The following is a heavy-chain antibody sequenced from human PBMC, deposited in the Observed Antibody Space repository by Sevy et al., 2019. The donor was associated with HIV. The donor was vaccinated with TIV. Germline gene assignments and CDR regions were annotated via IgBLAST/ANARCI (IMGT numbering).Heavy chain of an antibody. CDR1: GFTFGSYT. CDR2: ISQTYDGSKK. V-gene: IGHV3-30-3*01. D-gene: IGHD3-22*01. J-gene: IGHJ4*02. CDR3: ARDNSGYFFFDY. Sequence: GGSLRLSCAASGFTFGSYTLHWVRQAPGKGLEWVALISQTYDGSKKYYTDSVQGRFTISRDNSKNTLCLQMDSLRPEDTAVYYCARDNSGYFFFDYWGQGILVTVSS.